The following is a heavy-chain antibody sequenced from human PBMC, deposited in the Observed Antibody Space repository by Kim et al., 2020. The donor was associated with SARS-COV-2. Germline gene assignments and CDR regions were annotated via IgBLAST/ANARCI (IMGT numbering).Heavy chain of an antibody. D-gene: IGHD2-21*01. CDR3: ARGAVVIGLTENHEGMAFDY. CDR1: GYSFTSYW. J-gene: IGHJ4*02. Sequence: GESLKISCKGSGYSFTSYWIGWVRQMPGKGLEWMGIIYPGDSDTRYSPSFQGQVTISADKSISTAYLQWSSLKASDTAMYYCARGAVVIGLTENHEGMAFDYWGQGTLVTVSS. CDR2: IYPGDSDT. V-gene: IGHV5-51*01.